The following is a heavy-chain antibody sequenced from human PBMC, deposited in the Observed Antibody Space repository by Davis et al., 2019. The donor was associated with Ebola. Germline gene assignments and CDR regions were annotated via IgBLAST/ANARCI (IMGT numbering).Heavy chain of an antibody. CDR1: GFTFSSYA. V-gene: IGHV3-30-3*01. J-gene: IGHJ5*02. Sequence: GGSLRLSCAASGFTFSSYAMHWVRQAPGKGLEWVAVISYDGSNKYYADSVKGRFTISRDNSKNTLYLQMNSLRAEDTAVYYCARDSGFVVVPAAPIEYNWFDPWGQGTLVTVSS. CDR3: ARDSGFVVVPAAPIEYNWFDP. D-gene: IGHD2-2*01. CDR2: ISYDGSNK.